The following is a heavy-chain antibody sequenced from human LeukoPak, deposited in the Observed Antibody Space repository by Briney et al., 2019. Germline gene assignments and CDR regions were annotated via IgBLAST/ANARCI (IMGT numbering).Heavy chain of an antibody. V-gene: IGHV1-2*02. CDR1: GYTLSDYY. Sequence: ASVKVSCKTSGYTLSDYYMHWVRQAPGQGLEWMGWVDPKKGDTNYAQRFQGRVTMTGDTSINTVYMHLSSLTSGDTAVYYCARGDKWEAADYWGQGALVTVSS. J-gene: IGHJ4*02. D-gene: IGHD1-26*01. CDR2: VDPKKGDT. CDR3: ARGDKWEAADY.